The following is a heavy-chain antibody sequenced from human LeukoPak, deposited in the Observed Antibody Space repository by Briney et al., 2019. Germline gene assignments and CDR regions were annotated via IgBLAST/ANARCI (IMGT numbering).Heavy chain of an antibody. CDR3: ARVLAAGTSYDY. J-gene: IGHJ4*02. CDR2: ISSSGSTI. CDR1: GFTFSDYY. D-gene: IGHD6-13*01. Sequence: GGSLRLSCAASGFTFSDYYMSWIRQAPGKGLEWVSYISSSGSTIYYADSVKGRFTISRDNAKNSLYLQMNSLRAEDTAVFYCARVLAAGTSYDYWGQGTLVTVSS. V-gene: IGHV3-11*04.